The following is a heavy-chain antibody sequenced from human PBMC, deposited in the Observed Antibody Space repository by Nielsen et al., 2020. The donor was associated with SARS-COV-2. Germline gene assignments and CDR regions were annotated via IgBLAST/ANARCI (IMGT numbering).Heavy chain of an antibody. J-gene: IGHJ4*02. CDR1: GFTFSSFG. D-gene: IGHD6-19*01. Sequence: GESLKISCAASGFTFSSFGMHWVRQAPGKGLEWLAVIGYDEGNEHYADSVKGRFTIYRDNSKNTLYLQMNSLRVEDTAVYYCARDGSGGWGVFDYWGQGTLVTVSS. CDR2: IGYDEGNE. V-gene: IGHV3-33*08. CDR3: ARDGSGGWGVFDY.